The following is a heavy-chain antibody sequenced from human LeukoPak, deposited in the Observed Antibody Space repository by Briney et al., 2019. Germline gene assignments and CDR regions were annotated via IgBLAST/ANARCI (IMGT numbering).Heavy chain of an antibody. CDR2: IIPIFGTA. Sequence: SVKVSCKASGGTFSSYAISWVRQAPGQGLEWMGGIIPIFGTANYAQKFQGRVTITADESTSTAYMELRSLTSDDTAVYYCARARSGAVARNYNWFDPWGQGTLVTVSS. D-gene: IGHD6-19*01. CDR1: GGTFSSYA. J-gene: IGHJ5*02. V-gene: IGHV1-69*01. CDR3: ARARSGAVARNYNWFDP.